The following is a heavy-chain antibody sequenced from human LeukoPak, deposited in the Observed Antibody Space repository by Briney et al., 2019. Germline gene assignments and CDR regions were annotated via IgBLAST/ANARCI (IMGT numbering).Heavy chain of an antibody. J-gene: IGHJ4*02. D-gene: IGHD5-24*01. CDR1: GYTFTGYY. Sequence: ASVKVSXKASGYTFTGYYMHWVRQAPGQGLEWMGRINPNSGGTNYAQKFQGRVTMTRDTSISTAYMELSRLRSDDTAVYYCARGSRGRWLQFTYFDYWGQGTLVTVSS. CDR3: ARGSRGRWLQFTYFDY. CDR2: INPNSGGT. V-gene: IGHV1-2*06.